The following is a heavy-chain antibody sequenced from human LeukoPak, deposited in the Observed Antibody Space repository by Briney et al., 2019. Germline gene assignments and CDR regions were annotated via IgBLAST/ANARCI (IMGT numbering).Heavy chain of an antibody. V-gene: IGHV3-30*02. CDR2: IWSDGSNG. CDR1: GFTFSSFG. D-gene: IGHD3/OR15-3a*01. Sequence: PGGSLRLSCAASGFTFSSFGMNRVRQAPGKGLEWVTSIWSDGSNGKYADSVKGRFTISRDNSKNTLYLQMNSLRAEDTAVYYCAKDWSGPLDYWGQGTRVTVSS. CDR3: AKDWSGPLDY. J-gene: IGHJ4*02.